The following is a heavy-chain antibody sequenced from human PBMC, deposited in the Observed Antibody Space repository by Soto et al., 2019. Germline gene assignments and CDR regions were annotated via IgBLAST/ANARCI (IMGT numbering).Heavy chain of an antibody. CDR2: ISGSASST. D-gene: IGHD2-2*01. V-gene: IGHV3-23*04. CDR1: GFTFSSYS. Sequence: EVQLVESGGGLVKPGGSLRLSCAASGFTFSSYSMNWVCQAPGKGLEWVSAISGSASSTYYADSVKGRFTISRDNSKNTLYLQMNSLRAEDTAVYYVRPHCSSTSCFQIDYWGQGTLVTVSS. CDR3: RPHCSSTSCFQIDY. J-gene: IGHJ4*02.